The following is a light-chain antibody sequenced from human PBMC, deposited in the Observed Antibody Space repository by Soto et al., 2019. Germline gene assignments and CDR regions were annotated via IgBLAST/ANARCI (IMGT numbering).Light chain of an antibody. V-gene: IGLV1-40*01. Sequence: QSVLTQPPSVSGAPGQRVTISCTGSSSNIGSTYDVQWYQQLPGTAPQLLIHGNTDRPSGVPDRFSGSKSGTSASLAITGLHADDESDYYCQSYDDSLSVHYVFGTGTKLTVL. CDR1: SSNIGSTYD. J-gene: IGLJ1*01. CDR2: GNT. CDR3: QSYDDSLSVHYV.